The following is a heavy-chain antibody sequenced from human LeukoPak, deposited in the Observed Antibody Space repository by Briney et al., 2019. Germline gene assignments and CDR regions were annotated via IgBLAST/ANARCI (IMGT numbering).Heavy chain of an antibody. CDR1: GFTVITND. D-gene: IGHD1-14*01. CDR3: ARGVEPLAANTLAY. CDR2: LYSDGNT. J-gene: IGHJ4*02. V-gene: IGHV3-53*01. Sequence: GGSLRVSCAASGFTVITNDMTWVRQAPGKGLEWVSVLYSDGNTKYADSVQGRFTISRDNSKNTLYLEMNSLSPDDTAVYYCARGVEPLAANTLAYWGQGTLVTVSS.